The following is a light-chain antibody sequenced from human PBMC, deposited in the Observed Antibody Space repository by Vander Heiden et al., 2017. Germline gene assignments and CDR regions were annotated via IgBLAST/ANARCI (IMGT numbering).Light chain of an antibody. V-gene: IGLV1-44*01. Sequence: QSVLTQPPSASGTPGQRVTISCSGRNSNIGSNSVNWYQHLPATAPNLLIYSNTQRPSGVPDRFSGSQSGTSASLAISGLQSEDEADYYCAAWDDSLNGWVFGGGTKLTVL. CDR2: SNT. CDR3: AAWDDSLNGWV. J-gene: IGLJ3*02. CDR1: NSNIGSNS.